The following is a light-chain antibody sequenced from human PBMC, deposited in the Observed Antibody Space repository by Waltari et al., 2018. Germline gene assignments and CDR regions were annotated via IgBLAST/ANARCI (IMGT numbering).Light chain of an antibody. V-gene: IGKV3-11*01. CDR2: DAS. CDR3: QQHSNSRT. Sequence: EIVLTQSPATLSLSPGERATLPCRSSQSVSSYLAWYQQKPGQAPRLLIYDASNRATGIPARFSGSGTGTDFSLTISSLEPEDFAVYNCQQHSNSRTLGQGTKVELK. J-gene: IGKJ1*01. CDR1: QSVSSY.